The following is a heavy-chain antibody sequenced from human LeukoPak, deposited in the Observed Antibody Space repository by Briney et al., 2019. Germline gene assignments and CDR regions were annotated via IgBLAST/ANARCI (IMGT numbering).Heavy chain of an antibody. D-gene: IGHD3-22*01. J-gene: IGHJ6*03. Sequence: SXTLSLTCAVYGGSFSGYYWSWIRQPPGKGLEWIGETNHSGSTNYNPSLKSRVTISVDTSKNQFSLKLGSVTAADTAVYYCARVSSGYYYYYYYYMDVWGKGTTVTVSS. CDR2: TNHSGST. V-gene: IGHV4-34*01. CDR3: ARVSSGYYYYYYYYMDV. CDR1: GGSFSGYY.